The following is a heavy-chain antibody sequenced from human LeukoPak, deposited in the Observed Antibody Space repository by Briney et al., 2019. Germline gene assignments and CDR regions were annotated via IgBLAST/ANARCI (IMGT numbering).Heavy chain of an antibody. J-gene: IGHJ6*03. CDR2: ISSSGSTI. CDR3: ARDAGLVTKDYMDV. CDR1: GFTFSSYE. V-gene: IGHV3-48*03. D-gene: IGHD3/OR15-3a*01. Sequence: PGGSLRLSCAASGFTFSSYEMNWVRQAPGKGLEWVSYISSSGSTIYYADSVKGRFTISRDNAKNSLYLQMNSLRAEDTAVYYCARDAGLVTKDYMDVWGKGTTVTISS.